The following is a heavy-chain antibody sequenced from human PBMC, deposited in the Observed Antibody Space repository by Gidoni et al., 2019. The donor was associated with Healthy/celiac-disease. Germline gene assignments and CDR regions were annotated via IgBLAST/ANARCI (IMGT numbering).Heavy chain of an antibody. CDR1: GGSFSGYY. CDR3: ARGRMFLTGYVSPFDY. CDR2: LNHSGST. V-gene: IGHV4-34*01. Sequence: QVQLQQWGAGLLKPSETLSLNCAVYGGSFSGYYWSWIRQPPGKGLVWIGELNHSGSTNYNPSLKSRVTISVDTSKNQFSLKLSSVTAADPAVYYCARGRMFLTGYVSPFDYWGHGTLVTVSS. D-gene: IGHD3-9*01. J-gene: IGHJ4*01.